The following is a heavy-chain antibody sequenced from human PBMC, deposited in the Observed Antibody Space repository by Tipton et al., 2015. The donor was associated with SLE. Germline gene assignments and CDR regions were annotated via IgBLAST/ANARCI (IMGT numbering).Heavy chain of an antibody. CDR3: ARVTLGYCSDGVCYPDGFDI. Sequence: TLSLTCTVSGGSISSGSYYWSWIRQPPGKGLEWIGYIYYSGSTNYNPSLKSRVTISVDTSKNQFSLKLSSVTAADTAVYYCARVTLGYCSDGVCYPDGFDIWGQGTMVTVSS. V-gene: IGHV4-61*01. CDR1: GGSISSGSYY. D-gene: IGHD2-8*01. J-gene: IGHJ3*02. CDR2: IYYSGST.